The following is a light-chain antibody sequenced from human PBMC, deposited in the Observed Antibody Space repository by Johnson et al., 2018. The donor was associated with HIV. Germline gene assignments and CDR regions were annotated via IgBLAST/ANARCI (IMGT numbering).Light chain of an antibody. CDR3: GTWDSSLSAEV. J-gene: IGLJ1*01. CDR1: SSDMGNYA. CDR2: DTN. V-gene: IGLV1-51*01. Sequence: QSVLTQPPSVSAAPGQKVTISCSGSSSDMGNYAVSWYQQLPGTAPKLLIYDTNKRPSGIPDRFSGSKSGTSATLGITGLQTGDEADYYCGTWDSSLSAEVFGTGTKVTVL.